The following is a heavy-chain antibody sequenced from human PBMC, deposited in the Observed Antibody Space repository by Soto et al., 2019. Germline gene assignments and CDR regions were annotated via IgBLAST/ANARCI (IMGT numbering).Heavy chain of an antibody. CDR2: IYYSGST. D-gene: IGHD3-22*01. V-gene: IGHV4-31*03. J-gene: IGHJ4*02. CDR1: GGSISSGGYY. CDR3: ARGSTYYYDSSGPRSPFDY. Sequence: PSETMSLTCTVSGGSISSGGYYWSWIRQHPGKGLEWIGYIYYSGSTYYNPSLKSRVTISVDTSKNQFSLKLSSVTAADTAVYYCARGSTYYYDSSGPRSPFDYWGQGTLVTVSS.